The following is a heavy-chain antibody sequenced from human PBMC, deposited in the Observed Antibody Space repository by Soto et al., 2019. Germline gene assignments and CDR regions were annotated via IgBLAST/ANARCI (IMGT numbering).Heavy chain of an antibody. Sequence: PSETLSLTCTVSGGSISSYYWIWIRQPAGKGLEWIGRIYTSGNTNYNPSLKSRVTMSVDTSKNQLSLKLSSVTAADTAVYYCAREEVGYCSGGRCYYYVMDVWGQGTTVTVSS. V-gene: IGHV4-4*07. CDR2: IYTSGNT. J-gene: IGHJ6*02. D-gene: IGHD2-15*01. CDR3: AREEVGYCSGGRCYYYVMDV. CDR1: GGSISSYY.